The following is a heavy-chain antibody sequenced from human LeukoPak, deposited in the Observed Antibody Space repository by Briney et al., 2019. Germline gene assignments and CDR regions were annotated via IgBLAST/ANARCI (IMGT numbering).Heavy chain of an antibody. D-gene: IGHD3-10*01. V-gene: IGHV5-51*01. CDR2: IYPGDSDT. J-gene: IGHJ4*02. CDR1: GYIFTHNW. Sequence: LGESLKISCKGSGYIFTHNWIGWVRQMPGKRLAWMGIIYPGDSDTRYSPSFEGQVTHSVDKSISTAYLQWSSLKASDTAMYYCARQTRDGSGSRGYSFGFWGQGTLVTVSS. CDR3: ARQTRDGSGSRGYSFGF.